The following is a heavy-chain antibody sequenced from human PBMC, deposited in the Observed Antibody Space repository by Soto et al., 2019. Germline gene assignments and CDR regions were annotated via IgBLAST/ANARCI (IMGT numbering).Heavy chain of an antibody. CDR1: GFTFSSYS. V-gene: IGHV3-48*02. CDR2: ISSSSSTI. Sequence: EVQLVESGGGLVQPGGSLRLSCAASGFTFSSYSMHWVRQAPGKGLEWVSYISSSSSTIYYADSVKGRFTISRDNAKNSLYLQMNSLRDEDTAVAYCEGDVTTNNYYYCYGMDVWGQGTTVTVSS. J-gene: IGHJ6*02. D-gene: IGHD4-17*01. CDR3: EGDVTTNNYYYCYGMDV.